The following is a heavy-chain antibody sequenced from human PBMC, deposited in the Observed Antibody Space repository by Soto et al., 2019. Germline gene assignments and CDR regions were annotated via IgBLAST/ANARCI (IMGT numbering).Heavy chain of an antibody. CDR2: IKQDGSEK. J-gene: IGHJ6*03. V-gene: IGHV3-7*01. Sequence: EVQLVESGGGLVQPGGSLRLSCAASGFTFSTYWMSWARQAPGKGLEWVAKIKQDGSEKYYVDAVKGRFTISRDNAKSSLYLQMNSLRVEDTAVYYCARYANMDVWGKGTTVTVSS. CDR3: ARYANMDV. CDR1: GFTFSTYW.